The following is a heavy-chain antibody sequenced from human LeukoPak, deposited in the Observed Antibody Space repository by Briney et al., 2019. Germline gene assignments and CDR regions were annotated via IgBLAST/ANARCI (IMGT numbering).Heavy chain of an antibody. CDR1: GFTFSSYA. D-gene: IGHD6-19*01. J-gene: IGHJ1*01. CDR2: ISCDGSNK. CDR3: ARDLSVGSGWFADFQH. Sequence: GRSLRLSCAAAGFTFSSYAMHWVRQAPGKGLEWMAVISCDGSNKYYADSVKGRFTISRDNSKNTLYLQIDSLSAEDTAMYYCARDLSVGSGWFADFQHWGQGTLVIVSS. V-gene: IGHV3-30*01.